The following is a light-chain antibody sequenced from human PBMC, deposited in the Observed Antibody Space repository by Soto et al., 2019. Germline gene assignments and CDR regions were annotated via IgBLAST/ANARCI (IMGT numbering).Light chain of an antibody. V-gene: IGKV1-39*01. CDR3: QQSYSIPLT. Sequence: DIPLTQSPSSLSASVGDRVSITCRASQNISTYLNWYQQTPGKAPNLLISAASSFQSGVPSRFSGTGSGTDFTLTISSLQPEDFATYYCQQSYSIPLTFGGGTKVDIK. CDR1: QNISTY. CDR2: AAS. J-gene: IGKJ4*01.